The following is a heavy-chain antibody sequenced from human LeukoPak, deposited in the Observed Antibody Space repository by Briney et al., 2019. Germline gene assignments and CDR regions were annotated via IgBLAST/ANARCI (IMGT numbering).Heavy chain of an antibody. CDR1: GGSISSGGYS. J-gene: IGHJ5*02. D-gene: IGHD3-10*01. CDR2: IYHSGST. V-gene: IGHV4-30-2*01. Sequence: SQTLSLTCAVSGGSISSGGYSWSWIRQPPGKGLEWIGYIYHSGSTYYNPSLKSRVTTSVDRSKNQFSLKLSSVTAADTAVYYCARGLADYYGSGSYSNWFDPWGQGTLVTVSS. CDR3: ARGLADYYGSGSYSNWFDP.